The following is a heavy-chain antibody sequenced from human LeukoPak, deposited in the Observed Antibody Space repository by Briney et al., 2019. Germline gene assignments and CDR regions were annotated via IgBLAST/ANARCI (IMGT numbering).Heavy chain of an antibody. D-gene: IGHD3-3*01. CDR2: INPNSGGT. CDR1: GYTFTGYY. CDR3: ARSCLGGRFLEWLPTIDY. V-gene: IGHV1-2*02. Sequence: ASVKVSCKAPGYTFTGYYMHWVRQAPGQGLEWMGWINPNSGGTNYAQKFQGRVTMTRDTSISTAYMELSMLRSDDTAVYYCARSCLGGRFLEWLPTIDYWGQGTLVTVSS. J-gene: IGHJ4*02.